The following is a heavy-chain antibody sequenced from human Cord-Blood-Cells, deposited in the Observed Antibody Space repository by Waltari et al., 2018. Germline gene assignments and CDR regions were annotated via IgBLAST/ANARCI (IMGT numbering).Heavy chain of an antibody. V-gene: IGHV3-30*04. Sequence: QVQLVESGGGVVQPGRSLRLSCAASGFTFSSYAMHWVRQAPGKGLEWVAVISYDGSNKYYADSVKGRFTISRDNSKNTLYLQMNSLRAEDTAVYYCARDSAGRPDYWDQGTLVTVSS. CDR2: ISYDGSNK. D-gene: IGHD6-13*01. J-gene: IGHJ4*02. CDR1: GFTFSSYA. CDR3: ARDSAGRPDY.